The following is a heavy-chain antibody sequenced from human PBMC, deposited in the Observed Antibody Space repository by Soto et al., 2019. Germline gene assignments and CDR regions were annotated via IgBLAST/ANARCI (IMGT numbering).Heavy chain of an antibody. V-gene: IGHV4-30-2*01. CDR1: GGSISSGGYS. CDR3: ARGRIAGNWFDP. Sequence: PSETLSLTCAVSGGSISSGGYSWSWIRQPPGKGLEWIGYIYHSGSTYYNPSLKSRVTISVDRSKNQFSLKLSSVTAADTAVYYCARGRIAGNWFDPWGQGTLGTAPQ. J-gene: IGHJ5*02. D-gene: IGHD6-13*01. CDR2: IYHSGST.